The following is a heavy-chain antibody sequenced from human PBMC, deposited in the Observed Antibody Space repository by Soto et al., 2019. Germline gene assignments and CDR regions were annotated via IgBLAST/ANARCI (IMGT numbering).Heavy chain of an antibody. CDR2: IVPVSGRP. Sequence: GASVKVSCKASGGSFSSFGISWVLQATVQGLEWMGGIVPVSGRPHYAQRFRGRLTITADKSTSTGYMELISLRSDDTAVYYCAREGSGYNCWGKGTPVTSSS. CDR3: AREGSGYNC. J-gene: IGHJ4*02. D-gene: IGHD5-12*01. V-gene: IGHV1-69*06. CDR1: GGSFSSFG.